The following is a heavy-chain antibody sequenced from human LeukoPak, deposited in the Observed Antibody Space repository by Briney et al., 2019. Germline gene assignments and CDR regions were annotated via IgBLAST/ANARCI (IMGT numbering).Heavy chain of an antibody. CDR3: ASFMVRGVTYYYYGMDV. J-gene: IGHJ6*02. D-gene: IGHD3-10*01. CDR2: IYSGGST. CDR1: GLTVSSNY. Sequence: GGSLRLSCAASGLTVSSNYMSWVRQAPGKGLEWVSVIYSGGSTYYADSVKGRFTISRDNSKNTLYLQMNSLRAKDTAVYYCASFMVRGVTYYYYGMDVWGQGTTVTVSS. V-gene: IGHV3-53*01.